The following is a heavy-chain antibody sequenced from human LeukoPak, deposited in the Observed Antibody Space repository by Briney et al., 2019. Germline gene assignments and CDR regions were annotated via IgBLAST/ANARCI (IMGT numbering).Heavy chain of an antibody. Sequence: SETLSLTCTVSGGSIGSGGYYWSWIRQHPGKGLEWIGYIYYSGSTYYNPSLKSRVTISVDTSKNQFSLKLSSVTAADTAVYYCARVGGVWSLDYWGQGTLVTVSS. CDR2: IYYSGST. J-gene: IGHJ4*02. CDR3: ARVGGVWSLDY. CDR1: GGSIGSGGYY. D-gene: IGHD3-16*01. V-gene: IGHV4-31*03.